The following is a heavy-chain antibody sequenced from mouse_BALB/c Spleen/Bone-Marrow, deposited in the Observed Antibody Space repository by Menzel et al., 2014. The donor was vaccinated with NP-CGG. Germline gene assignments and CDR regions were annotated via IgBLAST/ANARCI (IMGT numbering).Heavy chain of an antibody. CDR2: IDTSYTYT. CDR3: ANIYYGDYGWFSY. D-gene: IGHD2-13*01. J-gene: IGHJ3*01. V-gene: IGHV1-69*01. CDR1: GYTFTDYW. Sequence: QVQLQQSGAELVMPGASVKMSCKASGYTFTDYWIHWVKQRPGQGLEWIGAIDTSYTYTTYNQKFKGKATLTVDASSSTAYIQLSSLTYEDSAVYYCANIYYGDYGWFSYWGQGTLVTVSA.